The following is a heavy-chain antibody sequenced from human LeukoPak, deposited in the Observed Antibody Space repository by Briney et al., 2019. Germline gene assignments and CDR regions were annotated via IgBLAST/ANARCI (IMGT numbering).Heavy chain of an antibody. CDR2: INPNSGDT. J-gene: IGHJ5*02. CDR1: GYTFTGYS. Sequence: GASVMVPCKASGYTFTGYSIHWLRQAPGQGPEWMGWINPNSGDTNYAQKFQDRITLTRDTSISTAYLNLINLRSDDTAIYYCARPNVDYYNWFDPWGQGTLVTVSS. CDR3: ARPNVDYYNWFDP. V-gene: IGHV1-2*02. D-gene: IGHD4-11*01.